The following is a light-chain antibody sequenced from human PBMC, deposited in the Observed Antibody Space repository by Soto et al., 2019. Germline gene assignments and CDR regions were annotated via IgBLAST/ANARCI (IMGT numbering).Light chain of an antibody. CDR1: SSNIGAGYD. CDR3: QSYDSSLSGVA. CDR2: VNT. Sequence: QAVVTQPPSVSGAPGQRVTISCTGSSSNIGAGYDVHWYQQLPGTAPKLLIYVNTNRPSGVPDRFSGSKSGTSASLAITGLQAEDEADYYCQSYDSSLSGVAFGGGTKVTVL. V-gene: IGLV1-40*01. J-gene: IGLJ2*01.